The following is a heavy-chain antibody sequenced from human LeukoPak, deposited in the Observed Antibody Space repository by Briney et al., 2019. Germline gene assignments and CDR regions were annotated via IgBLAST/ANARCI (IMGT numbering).Heavy chain of an antibody. CDR3: ARIRGATFYFDY. CDR1: GYTFTSYD. D-gene: IGHD1-26*01. V-gene: IGHV1-8*01. CDR2: MNPNSDNT. J-gene: IGHJ4*02. Sequence: ASVKVSCKASGYTFTSYDINWVRQATGQGLEWMGWMNPNSDNTGYAQKFQGRVTMTRNISISTAYMELSSLRSEDTAVYYCARIRGATFYFDYWGQGTLVTVSS.